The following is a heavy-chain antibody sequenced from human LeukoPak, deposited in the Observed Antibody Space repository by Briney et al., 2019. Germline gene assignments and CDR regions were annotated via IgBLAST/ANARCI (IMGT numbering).Heavy chain of an antibody. CDR3: ARRRFGEGMGFDP. CDR2: IGTAGDT. Sequence: PGGALRLSCAASGFTFSSYDMHWVRQATGKGLEWVSAIGTAGDTYYPGSVKGRFTISRENAKNSLYLQMNSLRAGDTAVYYCARRRFGEGMGFDPWGQGTLVTVSS. CDR1: GFTFSSYD. J-gene: IGHJ5*02. V-gene: IGHV3-13*01. D-gene: IGHD3-10*01.